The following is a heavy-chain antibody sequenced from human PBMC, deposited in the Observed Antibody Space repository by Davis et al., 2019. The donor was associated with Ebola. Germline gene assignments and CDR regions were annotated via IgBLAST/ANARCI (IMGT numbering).Heavy chain of an antibody. J-gene: IGHJ4*02. CDR2: IYYSGST. Sequence: PSETLSLTCTVSGGSISSGGYYWSWIRQHPGKGLEWIGYIYYSGSTYYNPSLKSRVTISVDTSKNQFSLKLSSVTAADTAVYYCARLGTMIVPDYWGQGTLVTVSS. CDR3: ARLGTMIVPDY. D-gene: IGHD3-22*01. CDR1: GGSISSGGYY. V-gene: IGHV4-31*03.